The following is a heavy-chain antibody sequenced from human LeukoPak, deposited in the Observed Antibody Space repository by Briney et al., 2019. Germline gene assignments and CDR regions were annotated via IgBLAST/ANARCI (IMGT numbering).Heavy chain of an antibody. J-gene: IGHJ3*02. CDR1: GRPFSRYY. D-gene: IGHD3-22*01. Sequence: SQTLSLTCAVYGRPFSRYYWSWIRQPPGKGLEWIGEINHSGSTNYNPSLTSRVTISVDTSKNHFSLKLSSVTAADTAVYYCARDHYYDSSGYSYRRRLTNAFDIWGQGKMVTVSS. V-gene: IGHV4-34*01. CDR3: ARDHYYDSSGYSYRRRLTNAFDI. CDR2: INHSGST.